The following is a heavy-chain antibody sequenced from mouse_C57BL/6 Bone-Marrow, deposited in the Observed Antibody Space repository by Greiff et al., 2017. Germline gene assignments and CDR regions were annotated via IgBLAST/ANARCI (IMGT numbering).Heavy chain of an antibody. CDR1: GFTFSSYA. V-gene: IGHV5-4*03. CDR2: ISDGGSYT. CDR3: ARRGLHLDYFDY. Sequence: DVKLVESGGGLVKPGGSLKLSCAASGFTFSSYAMSWVRQTPEKRLEWVATISDGGSYTYYPDNVKGRFTISRDNAKNNLYLQMSHLKSEDTAMYYCARRGLHLDYFDYWGQGTTLTVSS. J-gene: IGHJ2*01. D-gene: IGHD3-1*01.